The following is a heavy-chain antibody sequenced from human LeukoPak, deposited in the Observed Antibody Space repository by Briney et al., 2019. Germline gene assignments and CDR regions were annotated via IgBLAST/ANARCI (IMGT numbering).Heavy chain of an antibody. V-gene: IGHV1-69*13. CDR2: IIPIFGTA. CDR1: GGTFSSYA. D-gene: IGHD6-6*01. CDR3: ARVAARPFYYYYMDV. Sequence: ASVKVSCKASGGTFSSYAISWVRQAPGQGLEWMGGIIPIFGTANYAQKFQGRVTITADESTSTAYMELSGLRSEDTAVYYCARVAARPFYYYYMDVWGKGTTVTVSS. J-gene: IGHJ6*03.